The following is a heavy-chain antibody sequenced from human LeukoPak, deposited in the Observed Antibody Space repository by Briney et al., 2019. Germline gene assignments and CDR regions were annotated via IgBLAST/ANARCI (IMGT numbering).Heavy chain of an antibody. D-gene: IGHD6-6*01. J-gene: IGHJ3*02. CDR1: GYTFSSYY. Sequence: VASVKVSCKASGYTFSSYYMHWVRQAPGQGLERMGIINPSGGSTSCAQRFQGGVTMTRDTSTSTVYMELSSLRSEDTAVYYCARAQGYSTSDDAFDIWGQGTMVTVSS. V-gene: IGHV1-46*01. CDR2: INPSGGST. CDR3: ARAQGYSTSDDAFDI.